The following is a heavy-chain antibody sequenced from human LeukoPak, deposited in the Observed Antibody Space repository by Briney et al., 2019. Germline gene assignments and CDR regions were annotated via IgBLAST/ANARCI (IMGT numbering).Heavy chain of an antibody. V-gene: IGHV1-2*02. J-gene: IGHJ6*02. CDR2: INPNSGGT. Sequence: ASVKVSCKASGYTFTGYYMHWVRQAPGQGLEWMGWINPNSGGTNYAQKFQGRVTMTRDTSISTAYMELSRLRSDDTAVYYCARKSDPYYYYGMEVCGQGATVTVSS. CDR1: GYTFTGYY. CDR3: ARKSDPYYYYGMEV.